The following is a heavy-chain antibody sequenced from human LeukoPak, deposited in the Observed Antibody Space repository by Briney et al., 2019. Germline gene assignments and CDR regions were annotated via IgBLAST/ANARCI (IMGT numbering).Heavy chain of an antibody. D-gene: IGHD2-21*02. V-gene: IGHV4-59*08. Sequence: SETLSLTCTVSGGSISGNAWSRIRQTPEKALEWIGYIYKSGSTKYNPSLKGRVTISPDTSKNQFSLKLRSVAAADTAVYYCARHLADCGVDAYIPNYFYGMDVWAKGPRSPSP. CDR3: ARHLADCGVDAYIPNYFYGMDV. CDR1: GGSISGNA. J-gene: IGHJ6*02. CDR2: IYKSGST.